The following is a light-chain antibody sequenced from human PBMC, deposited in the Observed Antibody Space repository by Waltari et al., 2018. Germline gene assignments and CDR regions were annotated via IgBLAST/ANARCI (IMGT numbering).Light chain of an antibody. J-gene: IGLJ2*01. CDR1: SSDVGTYIL. V-gene: IGLV2-23*01. CDR2: EGS. CDR3: SSYAGGGTPRV. Sequence: QSALIPPASVSGSPGQSITMSCTETSSDVGTYILVPCYQQHPGKAPKLMIYEGSKRSSGVSYRFSGSKSGNTASLTISGLQAEDEADYYCSSYAGGGTPRVFGGGTKLTVL.